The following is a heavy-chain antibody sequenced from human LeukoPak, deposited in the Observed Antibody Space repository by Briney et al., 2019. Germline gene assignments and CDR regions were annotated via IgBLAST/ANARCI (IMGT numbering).Heavy chain of an antibody. V-gene: IGHV3-48*01. J-gene: IGHJ4*02. CDR3: TSLSNTDKDDY. CDR1: GFTFSSYS. D-gene: IGHD1/OR15-1a*01. Sequence: GGSLRLSCAVSGFTFSSYSMNWVRQAPGKGLEWVSSIRSTGDSTFYADSVKGRFTISRDNAKNSLYLQMNSLRAEDTAVYYCTSLSNTDKDDYWGQGTLVTVSS. CDR2: IRSTGDST.